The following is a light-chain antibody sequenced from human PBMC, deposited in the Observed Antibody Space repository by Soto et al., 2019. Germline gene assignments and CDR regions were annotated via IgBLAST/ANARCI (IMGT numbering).Light chain of an antibody. V-gene: IGKV1-5*03. CDR3: QQFDSDPWT. Sequence: DIQMTQSPSTLSASVGDRVTITCRASQSIRKWLAWYQQKPGRAPKLLIYTTSSLESGVPSRFSGSGSGTEFTLTISSLQPDDFVTYYYQQFDSDPWTFGPGTTVDIK. CDR1: QSIRKW. J-gene: IGKJ1*01. CDR2: TTS.